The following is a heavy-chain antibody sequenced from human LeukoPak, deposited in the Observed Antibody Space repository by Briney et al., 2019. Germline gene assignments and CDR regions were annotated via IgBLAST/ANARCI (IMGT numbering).Heavy chain of an antibody. CDR2: IYPGDSDT. D-gene: IGHD6-6*01. J-gene: IGHJ4*02. Sequence: GESLKISFKGSGSRFTSYWIGWVRQMPGKGMEGRGIIYPGDSDTRYSPSFQGQVTISADKSISTAYLQWSSLKASDTAMYYCARQGAGGSSPFDYWGQGTLVTVSS. CDR1: GSRFTSYW. V-gene: IGHV5-51*01. CDR3: ARQGAGGSSPFDY.